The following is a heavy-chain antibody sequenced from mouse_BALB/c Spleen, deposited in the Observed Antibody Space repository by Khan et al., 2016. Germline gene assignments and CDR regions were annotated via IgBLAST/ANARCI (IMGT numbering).Heavy chain of an antibody. CDR3: ARYYDYYFDY. J-gene: IGHJ2*01. CDR2: ISYSGST. D-gene: IGHD2-4*01. V-gene: IGHV3-2*02. CDR1: GYSITSDYA. Sequence: EVQLVESGPGLVKPSQSLSLTCTVTGYSITSDYAWNWIRQFPGNKLEWMGYISYSGSTSYNPSLKSRISITRDTSKNQFFLQLTTVTTEDTATYYCARYYDYYFDYWGQGTTLTVSS.